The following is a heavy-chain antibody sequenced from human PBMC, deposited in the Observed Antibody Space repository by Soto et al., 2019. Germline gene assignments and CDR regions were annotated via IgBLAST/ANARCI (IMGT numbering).Heavy chain of an antibody. CDR3: ARHLDNYGIDV. CDR1: GYTFSIFG. V-gene: IGHV1-18*01. J-gene: IGHJ6*02. CDR2: ISAYSGNT. Sequence: QVQLVQSGAEVKKPGASVKVSCKASGYTFSIFGINWVRQAPGQGLEWMGWISAYSGNTNYAQRFQGRVTVTTDTSTTTAYMELTSLRSDDTAVYYCARHLDNYGIDVWGQGTTVTVSS.